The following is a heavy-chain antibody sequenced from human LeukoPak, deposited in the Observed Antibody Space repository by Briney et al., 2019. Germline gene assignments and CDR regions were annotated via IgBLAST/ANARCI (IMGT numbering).Heavy chain of an antibody. CDR1: GYTFTSYG. V-gene: IGHV1-18*01. Sequence: SVNVSRKPSGYTFTSYGISWVRQAPRQELDWMGCISAYNGNTNYGQKVKGRVTMTTDTSTSTAYMELRSLRSDDSAVYCCVRDEGSSSQPFDYWGQGTLVTVSS. CDR2: ISAYNGNT. D-gene: IGHD6-6*01. J-gene: IGHJ4*02. CDR3: VRDEGSSSQPFDY.